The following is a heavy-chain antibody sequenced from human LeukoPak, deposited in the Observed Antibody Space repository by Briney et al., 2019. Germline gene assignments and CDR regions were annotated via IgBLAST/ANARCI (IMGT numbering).Heavy chain of an antibody. CDR3: ARIWPDL. CDR1: GGSISSGSYY. J-gene: IGHJ2*01. D-gene: IGHD3-10*01. CDR2: IYSSGST. V-gene: IGHV4-61*02. Sequence: SQTLSLTCTVSGGSISSGSYYWNWIRQPAGKGLEWIGRIYSSGSTNYNPSLKSRVTMSVDTSKNQFSLKLSSVTAADTAVYYCARIWPDLWGRGTLVTVSS.